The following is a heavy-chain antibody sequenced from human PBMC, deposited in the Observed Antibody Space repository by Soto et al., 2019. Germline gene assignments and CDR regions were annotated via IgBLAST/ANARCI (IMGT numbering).Heavy chain of an antibody. D-gene: IGHD1-26*01. V-gene: IGHV3-66*01. Sequence: EVQLVESGGGLVQPGESLRLSCAASGFTVSSKYMSWVRQAPGKGLEWVSIIYMRGSTFYADSVKGRFTISRDTSKNTLYLQMDHRTVQDTAMYYCARDSLPGTRTWADHWGQGTLVTVSS. J-gene: IGHJ4*02. CDR2: IYMRGST. CDR1: GFTVSSKY. CDR3: ARDSLPGTRTWADH.